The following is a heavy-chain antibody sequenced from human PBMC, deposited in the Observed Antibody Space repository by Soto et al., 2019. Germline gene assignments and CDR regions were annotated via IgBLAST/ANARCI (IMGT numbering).Heavy chain of an antibody. J-gene: IGHJ4*02. D-gene: IGHD2-2*01. Sequence: QVQLVQSGAEVKKPGASVKVSCKASGYTFTSYDINWVRQATGQGLEWMGWMNPNSGNTGYAQKFQGRVTMTRNTSISTAYMELSSLRSEATAVYYCPGGGGILKQSNFDYWGQGTLVTVSS. CDR2: MNPNSGNT. CDR3: PGGGGILKQSNFDY. CDR1: GYTFTSYD. V-gene: IGHV1-8*01.